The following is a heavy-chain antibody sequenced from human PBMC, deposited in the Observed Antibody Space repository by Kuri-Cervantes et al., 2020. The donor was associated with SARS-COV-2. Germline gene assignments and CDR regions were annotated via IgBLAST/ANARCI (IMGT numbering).Heavy chain of an antibody. Sequence: SETLSLTCTVSGESIGSGRHHWVWIRQPPGKGVEWVGSCDYSATSYYNPSLKSRVTMSVDRSRNQFSLKLSSVTAADTAVYYCARHRPIFGATKYYYYYMYVWGKGTTVTVSS. D-gene: IGHD1-26*01. CDR2: CDYSATS. CDR3: ARHRPIFGATKYYYYYMYV. V-gene: IGHV4-39*01. CDR1: GESIGSGRHH. J-gene: IGHJ6*03.